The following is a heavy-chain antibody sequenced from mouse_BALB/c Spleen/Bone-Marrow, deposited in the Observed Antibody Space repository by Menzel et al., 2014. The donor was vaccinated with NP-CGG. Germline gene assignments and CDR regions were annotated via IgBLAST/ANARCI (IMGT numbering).Heavy chain of an antibody. V-gene: IGHV1S81*02. Sequence: QVQLQQSGAELVKPGASVKLSCKASGYTFTSYWIHWVKLRPGQGLEWIGDINPSNGRTNYNEKFKNKATLTVDKSSSTAYIQLSSLTSEDSAVYYCARYDGPAWFAYWGQGTRVTVSA. J-gene: IGHJ3*01. CDR1: GYTFTSYW. CDR3: ARYDGPAWFAY. CDR2: INPSNGRT. D-gene: IGHD2-3*01.